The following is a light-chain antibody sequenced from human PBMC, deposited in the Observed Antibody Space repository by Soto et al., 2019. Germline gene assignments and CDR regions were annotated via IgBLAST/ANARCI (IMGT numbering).Light chain of an antibody. J-gene: IGLJ2*01. CDR2: LNSDGSH. Sequence: QSVLTQSPSASASLGASVKLTCTLSSGHSNYAIAWHQQQSEKGPRYLMKLNSDGSHSKGDGSPDRFSGSSSGAERYLTIASLQSEDEADYYCQTWGSGIVVFGGGTKLTV. CDR3: QTWGSGIVV. V-gene: IGLV4-69*01. CDR1: SGHSNYA.